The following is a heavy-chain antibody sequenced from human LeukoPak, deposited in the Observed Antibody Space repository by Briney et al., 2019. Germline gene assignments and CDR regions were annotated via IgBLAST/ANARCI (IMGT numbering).Heavy chain of an antibody. CDR3: AGEEMANDY. V-gene: IGHV4-38-2*02. J-gene: IGHJ4*02. CDR1: GYSISSGSY. Sequence: PSETLSLTCTVSGYSISSGSYWGWIRQPPGKGLEWIGSIYHSGSTYYNPSLKSRVTISVDTSKNQFSLKLSSVTAADTAVYYCAGEEMANDYWGQGTLVTVSS. CDR2: IYHSGST. D-gene: IGHD5-24*01.